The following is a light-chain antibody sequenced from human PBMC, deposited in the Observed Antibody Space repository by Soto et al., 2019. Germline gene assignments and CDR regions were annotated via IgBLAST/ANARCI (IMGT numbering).Light chain of an antibody. J-gene: IGKJ1*01. CDR1: QSVNSN. Sequence: EIVMTQSPATLSVSPGERATLSCRASQSVNSNLASYQQKPAQAPRLLLYAASTRAAGSPARCSGSGSGTEFTLTISSLQPEDFAVYYCQQYNNWPTWTFGQGTKVDIK. CDR2: AAS. CDR3: QQYNNWPTWT. V-gene: IGKV3-15*01.